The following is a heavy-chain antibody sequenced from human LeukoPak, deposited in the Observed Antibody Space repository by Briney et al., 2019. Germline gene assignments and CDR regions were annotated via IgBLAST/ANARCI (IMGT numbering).Heavy chain of an antibody. V-gene: IGHV3-23*01. CDR1: GFTFSSYA. Sequence: GGSLRLSCAASGFTFSSYAMSWVRQAPGKGLEWVSAISDSGGSTYYADSVKGRFTISRDNSKNTLYLQMNSLRAEDTAVYYCAKDVRDYYDSSGYTDYWGQGTLVTVSS. CDR2: ISDSGGST. J-gene: IGHJ4*02. CDR3: AKDVRDYYDSSGYTDY. D-gene: IGHD3-22*01.